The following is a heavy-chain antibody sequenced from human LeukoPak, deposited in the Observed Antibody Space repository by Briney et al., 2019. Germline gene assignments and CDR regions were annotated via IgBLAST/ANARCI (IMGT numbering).Heavy chain of an antibody. J-gene: IGHJ4*02. Sequence: PGGSLRLSCTASGFTFDNFAMHWVRQAPGKGLEWVAFIRYDGSNKYYADSVKGRFTISRDNSKNTLYLQMNSLRAEDTAVYYCAKPNRYGDYSFFGVWGQGTLVTVSS. CDR1: GFTFDNFA. V-gene: IGHV3-30*02. D-gene: IGHD4-17*01. CDR3: AKPNRYGDYSFFGV. CDR2: IRYDGSNK.